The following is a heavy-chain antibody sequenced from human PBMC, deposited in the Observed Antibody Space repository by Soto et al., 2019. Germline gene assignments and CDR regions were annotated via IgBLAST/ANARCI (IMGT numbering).Heavy chain of an antibody. CDR1: GGSVSSGSYY. D-gene: IGHD5-12*01. V-gene: IGHV4-61*01. CDR2: IYYSGST. Sequence: SETLSLTCTVSGGSVSSGSYYWSWIRQPPGKGLEWIGYIYYSGSTNYNPSLKSRVTISVDTSKNQFSLKLSSVTAADTAVYYCARDSIVATSGYYYGMDVWGQGTTVTVSS. J-gene: IGHJ6*02. CDR3: ARDSIVATSGYYYGMDV.